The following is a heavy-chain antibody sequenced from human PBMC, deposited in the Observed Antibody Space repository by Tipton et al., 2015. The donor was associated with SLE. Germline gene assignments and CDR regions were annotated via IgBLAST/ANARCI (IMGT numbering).Heavy chain of an antibody. CDR3: ARAGYSYDSGYYFDH. CDR1: GGSISSGDNY. V-gene: IGHV4-61*08. D-gene: IGHD5-18*01. J-gene: IGHJ4*02. Sequence: TLSLTCAVSGGSISSGDNYWSWIRQPPGKGLEWIGYIYYSGSTNYNPSLKSRVTISLDTSKNQFSLKLSSMTAADTAVYYCARAGYSYDSGYYFDHWGQGTLVTVSS. CDR2: IYYSGST.